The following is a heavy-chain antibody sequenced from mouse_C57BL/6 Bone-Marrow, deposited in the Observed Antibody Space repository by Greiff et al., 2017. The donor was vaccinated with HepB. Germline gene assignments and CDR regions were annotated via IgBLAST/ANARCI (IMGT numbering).Heavy chain of an antibody. CDR1: EYEFPSHD. D-gene: IGHD1-1*01. CDR2: INSDGGST. V-gene: IGHV5-2*01. CDR3: ASPPFITTVVALDY. J-gene: IGHJ2*01. Sequence: EVQGVESGGGLVQPGESLKLSCESNEYEFPSHDMSWVRKTPEKRLELVAAINSDGGSTYYPDTMERRFIISRDNTKKTLYLQMSSLRSEDTALYYCASPPFITTVVALDYWGQGTTLTVSS.